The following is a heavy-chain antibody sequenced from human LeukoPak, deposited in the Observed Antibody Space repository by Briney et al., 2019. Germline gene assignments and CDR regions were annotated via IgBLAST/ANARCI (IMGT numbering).Heavy chain of an antibody. CDR2: ISGDGGST. Sequence: GGSLRLSCAASGFTFDDYAMHWVRQAPGKGLEWVSLISGDGGSTYYADSVKGRFTISRDNSKNSLYLQMNSLRTEDTALYYCATFSCGARYWGQGTLVTVSS. CDR1: GFTFDDYA. V-gene: IGHV3-43*02. D-gene: IGHD2-21*01. J-gene: IGHJ4*02. CDR3: ATFSCGARY.